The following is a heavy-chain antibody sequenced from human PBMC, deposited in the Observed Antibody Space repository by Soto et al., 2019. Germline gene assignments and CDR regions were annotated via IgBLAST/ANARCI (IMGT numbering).Heavy chain of an antibody. J-gene: IGHJ5*02. V-gene: IGHV3-30*18. D-gene: IGHD6-19*01. CDR2: ISHDGSTK. Sequence: QVQLVESGGGVVQPGRSLRLSCAASGFTFSLYGIHWVRQAPGKGLEWLADISHDGSTKYYADSVKGRFTVSRDNSKNSVYLQMNSLRGEDTAIYYCAKDFPSGSSRYDRFDPWGLGTSVIVS. CDR3: AKDFPSGSSRYDRFDP. CDR1: GFTFSLYG.